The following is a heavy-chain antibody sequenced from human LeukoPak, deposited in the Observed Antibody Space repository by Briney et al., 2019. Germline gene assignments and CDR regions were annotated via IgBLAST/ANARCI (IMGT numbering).Heavy chain of an antibody. J-gene: IGHJ6*03. CDR3: ARDLSTVSLRRSYYMDV. Sequence: GGSLRLSCAASGFTFSDYYMGWIRQAPGKGLEWVSSISSSSSYIYYADSVKGRFTISRDNAKNSLYLQMNSLRAEDTAVYYCARDLSTVSLRRSYYMDVWGKGTTVTISS. D-gene: IGHD3-3*01. CDR1: GFTFSDYY. V-gene: IGHV3-11*06. CDR2: ISSSSSYI.